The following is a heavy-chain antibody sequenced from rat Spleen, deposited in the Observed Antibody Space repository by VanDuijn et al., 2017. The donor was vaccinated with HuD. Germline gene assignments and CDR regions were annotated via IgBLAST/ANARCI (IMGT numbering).Heavy chain of an antibody. V-gene: IGHV2-1*01. CDR2: IWGDGNT. CDR3: ARHLREASGVMDV. CDR1: GFSLISNS. Sequence: QVQLKESGPGLVQPSQTLSLTCTVSGFSLISNSVHWVRQPPGKGLEWMGGIWGDGNTDCNSALKSRLSISRDTSKSQVFLKMNSLQTDDTAIYFCARHLREASGVMDVWGQGASVTVSS. J-gene: IGHJ4*01. D-gene: IGHD4-3*01.